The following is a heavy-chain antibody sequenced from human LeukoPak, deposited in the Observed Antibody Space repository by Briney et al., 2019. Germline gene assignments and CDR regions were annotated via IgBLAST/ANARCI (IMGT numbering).Heavy chain of an antibody. D-gene: IGHD2-2*01. CDR1: GGSISSGSYY. Sequence: PSQTLSLTCTVSGGSISSGSYYWSWIRQPAGKGLEWIGRIYTSGSTNYNPSLKSRVTISVDTSKNQFSLKLSSVTDADTAVYYCARDRRYCSSTSCYQGWFDPWGQGTLVTVSS. CDR2: IYTSGST. CDR3: ARDRRYCSSTSCYQGWFDP. J-gene: IGHJ5*02. V-gene: IGHV4-61*02.